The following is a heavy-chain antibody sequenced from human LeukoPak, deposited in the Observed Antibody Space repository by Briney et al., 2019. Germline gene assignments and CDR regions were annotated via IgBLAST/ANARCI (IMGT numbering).Heavy chain of an antibody. CDR3: ARVCYGDLCA. CDR1: GFTFSSYS. Sequence: GGSLRLPCAASGFTFSSYSMNWVRQAPGKGLEWVSYISISSSTIYYADSVKGRFTISRDNAKNSLYLQMNSLRAEDTAVYYCARVCYGDLCAWGQGTLVTVSS. V-gene: IGHV3-48*04. D-gene: IGHD4-17*01. J-gene: IGHJ5*02. CDR2: ISISSSTI.